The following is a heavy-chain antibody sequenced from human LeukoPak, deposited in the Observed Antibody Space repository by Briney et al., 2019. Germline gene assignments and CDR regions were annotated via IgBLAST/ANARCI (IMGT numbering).Heavy chain of an antibody. CDR3: ARDAGGPAAIRGENWFDP. CDR1: GFTFSNYS. V-gene: IGHV3-21*01. D-gene: IGHD2-2*02. J-gene: IGHJ5*02. Sequence: PGGSLRLSCAGSGFTFSNYSINWVRQAPGKGLEWVSSISPSSHYIYYADSVRGRFTISRDNSKNTLYLQMNSLRAEDTAVYYCARDAGGPAAIRGENWFDPWGQGTLVTVSS. CDR2: ISPSSHYI.